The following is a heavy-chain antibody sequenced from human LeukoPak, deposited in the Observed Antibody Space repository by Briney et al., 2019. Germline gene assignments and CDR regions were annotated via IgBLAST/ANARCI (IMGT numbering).Heavy chain of an antibody. CDR1: GGSISSANYY. V-gene: IGHV4-61*02. CDR3: ARGDYGGNSDFDY. CDR2: VYISGST. J-gene: IGHJ4*02. Sequence: SETLSLTCTVSGGSISSANYYWSWIRQSAGKGLEWIGRVYISGSTKYHPSLKSRAAISVDTSKNQFSLKLSSVTAADTAVYYCARGDYGGNSDFDYWGQGTLVTVSS. D-gene: IGHD4-23*01.